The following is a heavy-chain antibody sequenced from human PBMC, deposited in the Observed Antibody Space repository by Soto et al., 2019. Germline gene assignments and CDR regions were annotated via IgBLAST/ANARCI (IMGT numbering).Heavy chain of an antibody. J-gene: IGHJ4*02. CDR1: GFSLSTSGVG. V-gene: IGHV2-5*02. CDR2: IYWDDNK. D-gene: IGHD6-19*01. Sequence: SGPTLVNPTQTLTLTCTFSGFSLSTSGVGVGWIRQPPGKALEWLALIYWDDNKRYSPSLKSGLTITKDTSKNQVVLTMTNMDPVDTATYYCAHLSIAVAASYYFDYWGQGTLVTVSS. CDR3: AHLSIAVAASYYFDY.